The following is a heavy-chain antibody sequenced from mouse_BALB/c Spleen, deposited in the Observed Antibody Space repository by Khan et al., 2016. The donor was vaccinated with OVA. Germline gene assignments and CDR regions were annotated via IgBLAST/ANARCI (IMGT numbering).Heavy chain of an antibody. CDR2: IGSGGGT. V-gene: IGHV5-6-5*01. CDR1: GFTFSNYA. J-gene: IGHJ2*01. D-gene: IGHD1-1*01. Sequence: EVELVESGGGLVKPGGSLKLSCAASGFTFSNYAMSWVRQTPEKRLEWVASIGSGGGTYYPASVKGRSTISSDNAWNILYLQMSSLRSEDTAMYYCQRVYGRSGVAHWGQGTTLTVSS. CDR3: QRVYGRSGVAH.